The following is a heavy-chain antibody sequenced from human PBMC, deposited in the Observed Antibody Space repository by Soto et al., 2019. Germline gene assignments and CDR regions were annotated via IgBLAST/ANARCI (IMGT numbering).Heavy chain of an antibody. CDR1: AGTFSSYA. Sequence: QVQLVQSGAEVKKPGSSVKVSCKASAGTFSSYAISWVRQAPGQGLGWMGGIIPIFGTANYAQKFQGRVTITADESTSTAYMELSSLRSEDTAVYYCAGDLERDFWSGQNDYWGQGTLVTVSS. V-gene: IGHV1-69*01. D-gene: IGHD3-3*01. CDR3: AGDLERDFWSGQNDY. CDR2: IIPIFGTA. J-gene: IGHJ4*02.